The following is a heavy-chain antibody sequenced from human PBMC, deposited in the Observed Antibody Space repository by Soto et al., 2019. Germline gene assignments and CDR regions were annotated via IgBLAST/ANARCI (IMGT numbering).Heavy chain of an antibody. CDR1: GYTFTGYY. V-gene: IGHV1-2*02. CDR2: INPNSGGT. CDR3: AHCLDLIVLVV. J-gene: IGHJ6*02. D-gene: IGHD3-16*02. Sequence: SVKLSCKTCGYTFTGYYMHRVRQAPGQGLEWMGWINPNSGGTNYAQKFQGRVTMTRDTSISTAYMELSRLRSDDTAVYYCAHCLDLIVLVVWGPGSTVNVSS.